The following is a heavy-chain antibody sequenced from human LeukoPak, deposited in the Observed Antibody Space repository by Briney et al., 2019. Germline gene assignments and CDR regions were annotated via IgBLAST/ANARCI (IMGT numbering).Heavy chain of an antibody. D-gene: IGHD5/OR15-5a*01. CDR3: ARDRSLHYFDY. Sequence: PGGSLRLSCAASGFTFSSYGMHWVRQAPGKGLEWVAVISYDGSNKYYADSVEGRFTISRDNSKKTLYLQMNSLRAEDTAVYYCARDRSLHYFDYWGQGTLVTVSS. CDR1: GFTFSSYG. J-gene: IGHJ4*02. V-gene: IGHV3-30*03. CDR2: ISYDGSNK.